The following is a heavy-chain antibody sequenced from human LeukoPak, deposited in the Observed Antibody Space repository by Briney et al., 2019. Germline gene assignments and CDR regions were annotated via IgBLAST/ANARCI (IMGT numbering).Heavy chain of an antibody. CDR1: GFIFSNYA. J-gene: IGHJ4*02. D-gene: IGHD6-19*01. Sequence: GGSLRLSCAASGFIFSNYALMWLRQSPGKGLEWVSAIRGSGGGTFYADSVKGRFTISRDNAKNSLYLQLNSLRAEDTAVYYCARSPYTSGWYGVGYWGQGTLVTVSS. CDR2: IRGSGGGT. CDR3: ARSPYTSGWYGVGY. V-gene: IGHV3-23*01.